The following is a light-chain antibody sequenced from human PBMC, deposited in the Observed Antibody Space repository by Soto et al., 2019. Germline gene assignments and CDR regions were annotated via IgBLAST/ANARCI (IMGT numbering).Light chain of an antibody. J-gene: IGLJ1*01. Sequence: VLTQPPSASGTPGQRVTISCSGSSSNIGRNTVNWYQQLPGTAPKLLIYSNHQRPSGVPDRFSGSKSGTSASLAISGLQSEDEADYYCAAWDDSLNGLYVFGTGTKLTVL. CDR1: SSNIGRNT. V-gene: IGLV1-44*01. CDR2: SNH. CDR3: AAWDDSLNGLYV.